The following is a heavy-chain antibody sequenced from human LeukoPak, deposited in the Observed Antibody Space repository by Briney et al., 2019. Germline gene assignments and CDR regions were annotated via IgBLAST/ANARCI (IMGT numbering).Heavy chain of an antibody. J-gene: IGHJ6*03. Sequence: SETLSLTCAVYGGSFSGYYWSWIRQPPGKGLEWIGEINHSGSTNYNPSLKSRVTISVDTSKNQFSLRLSSVTAADTAVYYCARGVVAATNYYYYYMDVWGKGTTVTASS. D-gene: IGHD2-15*01. CDR3: ARGVVAATNYYYYYMDV. CDR2: INHSGST. CDR1: GGSFSGYY. V-gene: IGHV4-34*01.